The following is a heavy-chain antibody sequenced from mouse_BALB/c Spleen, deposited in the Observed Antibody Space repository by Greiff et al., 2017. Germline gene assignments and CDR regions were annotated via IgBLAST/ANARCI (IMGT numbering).Heavy chain of an antibody. D-gene: IGHD2-2*01. CDR3: AYGYDNFDY. V-gene: IGHV5-17*02. CDR1: GFTFSSFG. CDR2: ISSGSSTI. Sequence: EVQVVESGGGLVQPGGSRKLSCAASGFTFSSFGMHWVRQAPEKGLEWVAYISSGSSTIYYADTVKGRFTISRDNPKNTLFLQMTSLRSEDTAMYYCAYGYDNFDYWGQGTTLTVST. J-gene: IGHJ2*01.